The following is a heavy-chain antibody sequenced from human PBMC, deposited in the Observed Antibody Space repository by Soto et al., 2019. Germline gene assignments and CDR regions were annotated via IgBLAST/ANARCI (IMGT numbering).Heavy chain of an antibody. CDR1: GDSISSGGYY. Sequence: SETLSLTCTVSGDSISSGGYYWSWIRQHPGKGLKWIGYIYYSGTTYYNPSLESRVTISADTSGNQFSLKLNSVTAADTAVYYCASTYYNGSSGPFDYWGQGTLVTVSS. CDR3: ASTYYNGSSGPFDY. V-gene: IGHV4-31*03. D-gene: IGHD3-22*01. CDR2: IYYSGTT. J-gene: IGHJ4*02.